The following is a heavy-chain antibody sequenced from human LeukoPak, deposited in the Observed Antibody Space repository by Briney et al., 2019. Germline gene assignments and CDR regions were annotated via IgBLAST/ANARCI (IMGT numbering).Heavy chain of an antibody. CDR2: ISYDGSNK. Sequence: GGSLRLSCAASGFTFSSYAMHWVRQAPGKGLEWVAVISYDGSNKYYADSVKGRFTISRDNSKNTLYLQMNSLRAEDTAVYYCARDSVGDFWSGSRFDYWGQGTLVTVSS. D-gene: IGHD3-3*01. CDR3: ARDSVGDFWSGSRFDY. CDR1: GFTFSSYA. J-gene: IGHJ4*02. V-gene: IGHV3-30-3*01.